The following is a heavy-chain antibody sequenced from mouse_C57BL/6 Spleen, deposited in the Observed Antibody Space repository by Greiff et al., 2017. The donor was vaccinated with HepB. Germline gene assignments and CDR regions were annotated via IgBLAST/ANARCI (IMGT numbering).Heavy chain of an antibody. CDR1: GYTFTSYW. V-gene: IGHV1-52*01. Sequence: QVQLQQPGAELVRPGSSVKLSCKASGYTFTSYWMHWVKQRPIQGLEWIGNIDPSDSETHYNQKFKDKATLTVDKSSSTAYMQLSSLTSEDSAVYFCARGGITTVVAHYAMDYWGQGTSVTVSS. J-gene: IGHJ4*01. D-gene: IGHD1-1*01. CDR3: ARGGITTVVAHYAMDY. CDR2: IDPSDSET.